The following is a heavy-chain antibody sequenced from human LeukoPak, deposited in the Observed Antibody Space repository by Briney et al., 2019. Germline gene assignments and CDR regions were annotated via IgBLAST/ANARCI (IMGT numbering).Heavy chain of an antibody. CDR2: IYYSRST. J-gene: IGHJ3*02. CDR1: GGSISSYY. V-gene: IGHV4-59*01. D-gene: IGHD3-10*01. Sequence: SETLSLTCTVSGGSISSYYWSWIRQPPGKGLEWIGYIYYSRSTNYNPSLKSRVTISVDTSKNQFSLKLSSVTAADTAVYYCARYLGEKTAFDIWGQGTMVTVSS. CDR3: ARYLGEKTAFDI.